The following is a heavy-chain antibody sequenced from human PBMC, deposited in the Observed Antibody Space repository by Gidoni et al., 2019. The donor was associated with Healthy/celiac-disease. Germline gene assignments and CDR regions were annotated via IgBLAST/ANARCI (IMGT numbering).Heavy chain of an antibody. CDR1: GGTFSSYA. CDR3: ARDHEWFGELLGWFDP. V-gene: IGHV1-69*06. D-gene: IGHD3-10*01. J-gene: IGHJ5*02. CDR2: IIPIFGTA. Sequence: QVQLVQSGAAVKKPGSSVKVSCKASGGTFSSYAISWVRQAPGQGLEWMGGIIPIFGTANYAQKFQGRVTITADKSTSTAYMELSSLRSEDTAVYYCARDHEWFGELLGWFDPWGQGTLVTVSS.